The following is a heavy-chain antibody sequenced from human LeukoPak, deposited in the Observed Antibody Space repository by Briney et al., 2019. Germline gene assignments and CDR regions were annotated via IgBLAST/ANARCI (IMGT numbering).Heavy chain of an antibody. D-gene: IGHD3-10*01. CDR1: GFTVSSNY. V-gene: IGHV3-53*01. CDR2: IYSGGST. Sequence: GGSLRLSCAASGFTVSSNYMSWVRQAPGKGLEWVPVIYSGGSTYYADSVKGRFTISRDNSKNTLYLQMNSLRAEDTAVYYCARDRRVRGVTEWGQGTLVTVSS. J-gene: IGHJ4*02. CDR3: ARDRRVRGVTE.